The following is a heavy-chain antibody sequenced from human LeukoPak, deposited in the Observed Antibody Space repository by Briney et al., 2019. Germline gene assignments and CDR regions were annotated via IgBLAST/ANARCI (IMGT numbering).Heavy chain of an antibody. D-gene: IGHD2-21*02. Sequence: ASVKVSCKASGYTFTGNHMHWVRQAPGQGLEWMGWINPNSGGTNYAQKFQGRVIMTRDTSISTAYMELSRLGSDDTTVYYCVRGGSTDSIHSCGGNCYFLDYWGQGTLVTVSS. CDR2: INPNSGGT. CDR1: GYTFTGNH. V-gene: IGHV1-2*02. CDR3: VRGGSTDSIHSCGGNCYFLDY. J-gene: IGHJ4*02.